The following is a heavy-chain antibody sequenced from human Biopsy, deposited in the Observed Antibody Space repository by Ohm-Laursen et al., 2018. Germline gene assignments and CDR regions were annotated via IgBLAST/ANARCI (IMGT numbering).Heavy chain of an antibody. Sequence: GTLSLTCTVSGASFSGDYWSWIRQSPGRGLEWIGSISEGGSTYYNPSLRGRVTISVDASKNQFSLKLSSVTAADTAVYYCARDSGILNYGNFKYYHYYGMDVWGQGTKVTVSS. V-gene: IGHV4-59*01. CDR1: GASFSGDY. D-gene: IGHD4-11*01. CDR2: ISEGGST. J-gene: IGHJ6*02. CDR3: ARDSGILNYGNFKYYHYYGMDV.